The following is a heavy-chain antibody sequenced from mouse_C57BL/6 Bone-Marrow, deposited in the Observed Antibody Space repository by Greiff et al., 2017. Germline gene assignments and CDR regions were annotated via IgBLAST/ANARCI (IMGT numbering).Heavy chain of an antibody. CDR2: ISSGSSTI. CDR3: ARNGYYFDY. J-gene: IGHJ2*01. D-gene: IGHD2-2*01. CDR1: GFIFSDYG. Sequence: EVKLMESGGGLVKPGGSLKLSCAASGFIFSDYGMHWVRQAPEKGLEWVAYISSGSSTIYYADTVKGRFTISRDNAKNTLFLQMTSLRSEDTAMYYCARNGYYFDYWGQGTTLTVSS. V-gene: IGHV5-17*01.